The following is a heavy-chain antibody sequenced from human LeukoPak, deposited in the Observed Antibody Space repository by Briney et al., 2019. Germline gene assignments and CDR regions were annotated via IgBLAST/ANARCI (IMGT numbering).Heavy chain of an antibody. CDR2: ISYDGSNK. CDR1: GFTFSRYG. D-gene: IGHD4-17*01. J-gene: IGHJ5*02. V-gene: IGHV3-30*03. CDR3: ARDREYGDYGGWFDP. Sequence: GRSLRLSCVASGFTFSRYGMHWVRQAPGKGLEWVTVISYDGSNKYYADSVKGRFTISRDNSKNTLYLQMNSLRAEDTAMYYCARDREYGDYGGWFDPWGQGTLVTVSS.